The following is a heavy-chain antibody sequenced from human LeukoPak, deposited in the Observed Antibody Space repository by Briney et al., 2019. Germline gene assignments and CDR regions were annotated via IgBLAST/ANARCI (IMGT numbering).Heavy chain of an antibody. CDR3: ARRGGSGRAFDY. Sequence: SEALSLTCSVSGASISGGTYYWGWIRQPPGKGREWIGSIYYTGSTYDNPSLKSRVTISVDTSKNQFSLKLSSVTAADTAVYYCARRGGSGRAFDYWGQGTLVTVSS. V-gene: IGHV4-39*01. D-gene: IGHD1-26*01. J-gene: IGHJ4*02. CDR1: GASISGGTYY. CDR2: IYYTGST.